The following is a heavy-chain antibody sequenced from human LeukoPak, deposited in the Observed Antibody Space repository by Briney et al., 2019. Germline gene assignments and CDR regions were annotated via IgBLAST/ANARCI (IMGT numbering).Heavy chain of an antibody. D-gene: IGHD5-18*01. V-gene: IGHV4-59*01. CDR1: GGSISSYY. CDR3: ARYWGVQLWPHWYFDL. CDR2: IYYSGST. Sequence: PSETLSLTCTASGGSISSYYWSWFRQTPGKGPEWIGYIYYSGSTKYNPSLKSRVTISVDRSKNQFSLKLNSVTAADTAVYYCARYWGVQLWPHWYFDLWGRGSLVTVSS. J-gene: IGHJ2*01.